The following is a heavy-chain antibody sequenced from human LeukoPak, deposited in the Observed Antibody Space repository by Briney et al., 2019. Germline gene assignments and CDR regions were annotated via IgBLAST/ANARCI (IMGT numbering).Heavy chain of an antibody. CDR2: IRYDGSNK. J-gene: IGHJ4*02. Sequence: GGSLRLSCSGSGFTFSDYSMNWVRQAPGKGLEWVAFIRYDGSNKYYADSVKGRFTISRDNSKNTLYLQMNSLRAEDTALYYCAKDYDDKFDYWGQGTLVTVSS. CDR1: GFTFSDYS. D-gene: IGHD3-9*01. CDR3: AKDYDDKFDY. V-gene: IGHV3-30*02.